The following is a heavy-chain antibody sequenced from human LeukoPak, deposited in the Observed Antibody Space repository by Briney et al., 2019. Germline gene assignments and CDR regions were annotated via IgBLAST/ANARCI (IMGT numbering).Heavy chain of an antibody. CDR2: IKQDGSEK. CDR3: ASSSIITIFGVVTPANDY. V-gene: IGHV3-7*03. J-gene: IGHJ4*02. D-gene: IGHD3-3*01. Sequence: GGSLRLSCAASGFTFSSYWMSWVRQAPGKGLEWVANIKQDGSEKYYVDSVKGRFTISRDNAKNSLYLQMNSLRAEDTAVYYCASSSIITIFGVVTPANDYWGQGTLVTVSS. CDR1: GFTFSSYW.